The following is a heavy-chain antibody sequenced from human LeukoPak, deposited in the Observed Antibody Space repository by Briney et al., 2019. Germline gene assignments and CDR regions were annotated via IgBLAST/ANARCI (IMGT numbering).Heavy chain of an antibody. D-gene: IGHD2-15*01. CDR3: ARDRGYCSGGSCYSVGQAFDI. CDR1: GFTFSSYA. Sequence: GGSLRLSCAASGFTFSSYAMSWVRQAPGKGLEWVSAISGSGGSTYYADSVKGRFTISRDNSKNTLYLQMNSLRAEDTAVYYCARDRGYCSGGSCYSVGQAFDIWGQGTMVTVSS. CDR2: ISGSGGST. J-gene: IGHJ3*02. V-gene: IGHV3-23*01.